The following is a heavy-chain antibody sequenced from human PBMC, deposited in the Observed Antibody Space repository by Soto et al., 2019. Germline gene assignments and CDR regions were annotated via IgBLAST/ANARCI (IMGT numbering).Heavy chain of an antibody. CDR3: AKNHLYGTSWYGVSDY. D-gene: IGHD6-13*01. V-gene: IGHV3-23*01. J-gene: IGHJ4*02. CDR1: GFTFRNFA. Sequence: PGGSLRLSCAASGFTFRNFAKNWVRQAPGKGLEWVSSITSGGSTFYVDSVKGRFTIARDNSKDTLYLQMSSLRAEDTAVYYCAKNHLYGTSWYGVSDYWGQGSLVTVSS. CDR2: ITSGGST.